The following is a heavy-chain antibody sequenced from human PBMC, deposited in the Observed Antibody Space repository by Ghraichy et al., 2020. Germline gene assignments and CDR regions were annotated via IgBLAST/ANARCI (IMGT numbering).Heavy chain of an antibody. V-gene: IGHV1-24*01. CDR2: FDPEDGET. J-gene: IGHJ4*02. Sequence: ASVKVSCKVSGYTLTELSMHWVRQAPGKGLEWMGGFDPEDGETIYAQKFQGRVTMTEDTSTDTAYMELSSLRSEDTAVYYCATVDGSGSYYRGGLAFDYWGQGTLVTVSS. D-gene: IGHD3-10*01. CDR1: GYTLTELS. CDR3: ATVDGSGSYYRGGLAFDY.